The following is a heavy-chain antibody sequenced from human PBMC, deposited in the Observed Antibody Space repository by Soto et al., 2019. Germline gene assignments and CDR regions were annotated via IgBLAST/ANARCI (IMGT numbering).Heavy chain of an antibody. V-gene: IGHV3-30*04. Sequence: QMVESGGGVVQPGRSLGLSCAASGFAFSGYALHWVRQAPGKGLEWVARISYDGSSQLYADSVKGRFTISRDNAKRTLSLQMNSLRPEDTATHHCARDQTYYDSRSGMDVWGQGTTVTVSS. CDR1: GFAFSGYA. J-gene: IGHJ6*02. D-gene: IGHD3-16*01. CDR3: ARDQTYYDSRSGMDV. CDR2: ISYDGSSQ.